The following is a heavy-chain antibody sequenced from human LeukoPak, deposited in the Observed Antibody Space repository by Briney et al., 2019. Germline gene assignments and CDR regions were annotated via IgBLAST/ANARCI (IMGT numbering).Heavy chain of an antibody. J-gene: IGHJ3*02. D-gene: IGHD3-22*01. Sequence: PSETLSLTCAVYGGSLSGSYWSWIRQPPGKGLEWIGEINHSGSANYNPSLESRVTLSIDKSKNQFSLKLNSVTAADTAMYYCARWNYYESSRAFDIWGQGTMVTVSS. CDR1: GGSLSGSY. CDR2: INHSGSA. V-gene: IGHV4-34*01. CDR3: ARWNYYESSRAFDI.